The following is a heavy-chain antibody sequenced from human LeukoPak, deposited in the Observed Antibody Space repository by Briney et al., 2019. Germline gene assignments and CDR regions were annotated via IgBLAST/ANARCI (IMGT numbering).Heavy chain of an antibody. CDR2: ILSDGNND. D-gene: IGHD3/OR15-3a*01. Sequence: PGGSLRLSCAASGFTFSSYAMHWVRQAPGEGLEWVAMILSDGNNDYYADSVKGRFTISRDNSKNTLYLQMNSLRPEDTAVYYCAKDFQGRWTIDYWGQGTLVTVSP. J-gene: IGHJ4*02. V-gene: IGHV3-30-3*01. CDR1: GFTFSSYA. CDR3: AKDFQGRWTIDY.